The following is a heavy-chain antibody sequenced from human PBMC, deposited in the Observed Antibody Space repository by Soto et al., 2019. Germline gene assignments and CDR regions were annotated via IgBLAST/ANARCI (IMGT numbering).Heavy chain of an antibody. J-gene: IGHJ3*02. D-gene: IGHD6-19*01. Sequence: SVKVSCNASVYTFTSYYMHWVRQAPGQGLEWMGWINPNSGGTNYAQKFQGRVTMTRDTSISTAYMELSRLRSDDTAVYYCARAAGTGAFDIWGQGTMVTVSS. V-gene: IGHV1-2*02. CDR1: VYTFTSYY. CDR2: INPNSGGT. CDR3: ARAAGTGAFDI.